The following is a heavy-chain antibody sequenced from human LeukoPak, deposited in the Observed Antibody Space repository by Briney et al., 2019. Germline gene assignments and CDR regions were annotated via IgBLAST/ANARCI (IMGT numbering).Heavy chain of an antibody. D-gene: IGHD3-10*01. V-gene: IGHV3-30*03. Sequence: PGGSLRLSCVASGFTFSSYWMHWVRQAPGKGLEWVAVISYDGSNKYYADSVKGRFTISRDNSKNTLYLQMNSLRVEDTAVYYCAREEPMVRGVIISGGLDYWGQGTLVTVSS. CDR2: ISYDGSNK. CDR1: GFTFSSYW. CDR3: AREEPMVRGVIISGGLDY. J-gene: IGHJ4*02.